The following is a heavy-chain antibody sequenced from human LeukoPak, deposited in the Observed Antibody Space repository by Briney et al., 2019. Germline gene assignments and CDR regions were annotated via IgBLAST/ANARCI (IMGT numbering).Heavy chain of an antibody. CDR1: GGTFSSYA. V-gene: IGHV1-69*05. Sequence: ASVKVSCKASGGTFSSYAISWVRQAPGQGLEWMGGTIPIFGTANYAQKFQGRVTITTDESTSTAYMELSSLRSEDTAVYYCARLGDYPYYFDYWGQGTLVTVSS. CDR3: ARLGDYPYYFDY. D-gene: IGHD4-17*01. CDR2: TIPIFGTA. J-gene: IGHJ4*02.